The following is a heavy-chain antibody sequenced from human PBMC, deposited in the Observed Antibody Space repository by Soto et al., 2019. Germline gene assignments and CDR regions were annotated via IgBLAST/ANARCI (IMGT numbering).Heavy chain of an antibody. CDR3: ARGYHYAPLD. J-gene: IGHJ4*02. CDR1: GFTFSSYW. V-gene: IGHV3-74*01. D-gene: IGHD3-10*01. Sequence: EVQLVESGGGLVQPGGSLRLSCAASGFTFSSYWMHWVRQAPGKGLVWVSRITSDGSTTSHADSVKGRFTISRDNAKNTLYLQMNSLRAEDTAVYYCARGYHYAPLDWGQGTLVTVSS. CDR2: ITSDGSTT.